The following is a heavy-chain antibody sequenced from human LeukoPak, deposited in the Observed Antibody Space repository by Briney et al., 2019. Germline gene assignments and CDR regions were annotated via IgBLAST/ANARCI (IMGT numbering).Heavy chain of an antibody. CDR3: AAEATRYRRVPY. CDR1: GFTFTSSA. Sequence: GASVKVSCKASGFTFTSSAVQWVRQARGQRLEWTGWIVVGSGNTNYAQKFQERVTITRDMSTSTAYMELSSLRSEDTAVYYCAAEATRYRRVPYWGQGTLVTVSS. V-gene: IGHV1-58*01. CDR2: IVVGSGNT. D-gene: IGHD1-14*01. J-gene: IGHJ4*02.